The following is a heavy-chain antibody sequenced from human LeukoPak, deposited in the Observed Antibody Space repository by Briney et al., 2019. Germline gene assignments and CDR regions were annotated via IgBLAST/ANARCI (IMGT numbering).Heavy chain of an antibody. CDR3: ARDRKTLVGAISAVDY. CDR2: INPNSGGT. V-gene: IGHV1-2*06. J-gene: IGHJ4*02. CDR1: GYTFTGYY. D-gene: IGHD1-26*01. Sequence: ASVKVSCKASGYTFTGYYMHWVRQAPGQGLERMGRINPNSGGTNYAQKFQGRVTMTRDTSISTAYMELSRLRSDDTAVYYCARDRKTLVGAISAVDYWGQGTLVTVSS.